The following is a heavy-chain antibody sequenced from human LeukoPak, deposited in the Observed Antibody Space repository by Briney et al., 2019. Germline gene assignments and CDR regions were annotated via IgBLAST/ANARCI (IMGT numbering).Heavy chain of an antibody. J-gene: IGHJ4*02. CDR2: FNSDGRST. Sequence: GGSLRLSCAAAGFTFSTYWMHWVRQAPGKGLVWVSRFNSDGRSTYYADSVKGRFTISRDNAKNTLYLQMNSLRAEDTAVYYCARGRYYLDSWGQGTLVTVSS. D-gene: IGHD4-17*01. V-gene: IGHV3-74*01. CDR3: ARGRYYLDS. CDR1: GFTFSTYW.